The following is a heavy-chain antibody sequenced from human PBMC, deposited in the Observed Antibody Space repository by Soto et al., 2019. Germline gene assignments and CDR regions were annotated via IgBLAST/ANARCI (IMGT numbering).Heavy chain of an antibody. Sequence: QVQLVESGGGVVQPGRSLRLSCAASGFTFSNYGMHWVRQAPGKGLEWVAVIWYDGSNKYYAESVKGRFTISRDNSKNTLYLQMDSLRAEDTAVYYCAGAAAGNSPFDYWGQGTLVTVSS. J-gene: IGHJ4*02. CDR1: GFTFSNYG. CDR2: IWYDGSNK. D-gene: IGHD6-13*01. V-gene: IGHV3-33*01. CDR3: AGAAAGNSPFDY.